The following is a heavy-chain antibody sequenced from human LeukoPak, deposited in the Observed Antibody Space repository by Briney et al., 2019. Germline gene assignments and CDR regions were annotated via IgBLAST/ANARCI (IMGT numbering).Heavy chain of an antibody. V-gene: IGHV1-69*13. CDR1: GGTFSSCA. Sequence: ASVKVSCKASGGTFSSCAISWVRQAPEQGLEWMEGIIPIFGTANYAQKFQGRVTITADESTSTAYMELSSLRSEDTAVYYCASRNYVGSYYYYYYMDVWGKGTTVTVSS. CDR3: ASRNYVGSYYYYYYMDV. CDR2: IIPIFGTA. D-gene: IGHD4-11*01. J-gene: IGHJ6*03.